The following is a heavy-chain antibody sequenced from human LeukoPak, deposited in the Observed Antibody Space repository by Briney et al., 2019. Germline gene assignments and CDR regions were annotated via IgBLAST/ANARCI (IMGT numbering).Heavy chain of an antibody. CDR3: EREGDILGATIDS. CDR1: DYSISSGYF. Sequence: SETLSLTCDASDYSISSGYFWGWIRRPPGKGLEWIGSISHSGTTYYNPSFKSRVTISLDTSKNQFSLKLKSVTAADTAFYYCEREGDILGATIDSWGQGTLVTDSS. J-gene: IGHJ4*02. CDR2: ISHSGTT. D-gene: IGHD1-26*01. V-gene: IGHV4-38-2*02.